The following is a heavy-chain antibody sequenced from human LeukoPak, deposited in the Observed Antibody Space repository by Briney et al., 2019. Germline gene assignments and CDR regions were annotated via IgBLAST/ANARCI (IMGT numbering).Heavy chain of an antibody. Sequence: ASVKVSCKASGYTFTSNYISWVRQAPGQGLEWMGRINPSGGSTSYTQKFQGRVTMTRGTSTSTVYMELSSLRSEDTAVYYCARRQGSQNDYWGQGTLVTVSS. CDR3: ARRQGSQNDY. CDR1: GYTFTSNY. CDR2: INPSGGST. J-gene: IGHJ4*02. D-gene: IGHD3-10*01. V-gene: IGHV1-46*01.